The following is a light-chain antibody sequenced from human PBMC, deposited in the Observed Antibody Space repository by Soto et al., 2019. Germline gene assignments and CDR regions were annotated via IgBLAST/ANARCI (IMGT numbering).Light chain of an antibody. CDR3: QQYNNWPPWT. V-gene: IGKV3-15*01. Sequence: EIVMTQSPATLSVSPGERATLSCRASQSVSSNLAWYQQKPGQAPRLLIYGASTRDTGIPARLSGSGSGTEFTLTISSLQSEDFAVYYCQQYNNWPPWTFGQGTKVEIK. CDR2: GAS. CDR1: QSVSSN. J-gene: IGKJ1*01.